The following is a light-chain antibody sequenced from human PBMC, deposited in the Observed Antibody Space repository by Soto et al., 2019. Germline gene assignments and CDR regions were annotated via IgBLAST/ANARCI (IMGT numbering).Light chain of an antibody. CDR3: QQYSAWPLT. CDR1: QSVRSN. Sequence: EIVMTQSPATLSVSPGERATLFCRASQSVRSNFLAWYQQKPGQAPRPLIYSASTRATDIPARFSGSGSGTEFTLTISSLQSEDFAVYYCQQYSAWPLTFGGGTKVDIK. J-gene: IGKJ4*01. V-gene: IGKV3-15*01. CDR2: SAS.